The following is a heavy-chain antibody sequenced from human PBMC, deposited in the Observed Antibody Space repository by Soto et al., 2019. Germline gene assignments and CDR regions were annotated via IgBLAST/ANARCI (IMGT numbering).Heavy chain of an antibody. CDR1: GGSFSGYY. V-gene: IGHV4-34*01. J-gene: IGHJ6*02. Sequence: QVQLQQWGAGLLKPSETLSLTCAVYGGSFSGYYWSWIRQPPGKGLEWIGEINHSGSTNYNPSLKSRVTISVDTSKNQFSLKLSSVTAADTAVYYCARGMDYYGMDVWGQGTTVTVSS. CDR2: INHSGST. D-gene: IGHD3-10*01. CDR3: ARGMDYYGMDV.